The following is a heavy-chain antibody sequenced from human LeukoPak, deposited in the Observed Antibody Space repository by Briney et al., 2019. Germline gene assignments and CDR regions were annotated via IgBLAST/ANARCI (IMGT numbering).Heavy chain of an antibody. CDR3: ARRGTGYSGYNDY. Sequence: SETLSLTCTVSGYAISSGHYWGWIRQPPGKGLEWIGNIWHSGIAYYNSSLRSRVTISVDTSKNQFSLNLSSVTAADTAVYYCARRGTGYSGYNDYWGQGTLVTVSS. CDR2: IWHSGIA. J-gene: IGHJ4*02. V-gene: IGHV4-38-2*02. CDR1: GYAISSGHY. D-gene: IGHD5-12*01.